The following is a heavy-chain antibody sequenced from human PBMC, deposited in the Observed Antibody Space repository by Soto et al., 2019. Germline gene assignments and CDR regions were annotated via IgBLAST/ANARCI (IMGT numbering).Heavy chain of an antibody. J-gene: IGHJ4*02. D-gene: IGHD4-17*01. Sequence: PSETLSLTCSVSTDSMRTYCWTWIRQSPPKGLEWIGHVYHTGRTKYNPSLESRVTISLDMSKKQFSLQLTSVTAADTAVYYCARDDTTGLLDFWGQGTLVTVSS. CDR3: ARDDTTGLLDF. V-gene: IGHV4-59*01. CDR1: TDSMRTYC. CDR2: VYHTGRT.